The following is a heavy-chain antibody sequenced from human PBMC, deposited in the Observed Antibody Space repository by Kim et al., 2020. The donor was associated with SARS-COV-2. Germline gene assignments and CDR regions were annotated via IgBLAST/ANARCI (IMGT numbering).Heavy chain of an antibody. J-gene: IGHJ5*02. CDR3: ARVPYYDFWSGYYMGENWFDP. Sequence: SETLSLTCAVSGGSISSSNWWSWVRQPPGKGLEWIGEIYHSGSTNYNPSLKSRVTISVDKSKNQFSLKLSSVTAADTAVYYCARVPYYDFWSGYYMGENWFDPWGQGTLVTVSS. CDR2: IYHSGST. D-gene: IGHD3-3*01. V-gene: IGHV4-4*02. CDR1: GGSISSSNW.